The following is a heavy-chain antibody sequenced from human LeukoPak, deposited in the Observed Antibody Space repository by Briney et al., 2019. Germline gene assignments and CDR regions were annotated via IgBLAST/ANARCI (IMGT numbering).Heavy chain of an antibody. J-gene: IGHJ6*03. CDR2: MNPNSGNT. CDR3: ARGRRFLTIYYYYMDV. Sequence: ASVKVSCKASGYTFTSYDINWVRQATGQGLEWMGWMNPNSGNTGYAQKFQGRVTMTRNTSISTASMELSSLRSEDTAVYYCARGRRFLTIYYYYMDVWGKGTTVTVSS. V-gene: IGHV1-8*01. CDR1: GYTFTSYD. D-gene: IGHD3-3*01.